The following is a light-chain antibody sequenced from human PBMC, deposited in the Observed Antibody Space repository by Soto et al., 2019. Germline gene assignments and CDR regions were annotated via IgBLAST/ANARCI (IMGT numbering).Light chain of an antibody. J-gene: IGLJ1*01. V-gene: IGLV2-14*01. CDR3: GSITRSSTSV. CDR1: SSDVGGYNY. CDR2: EVS. Sequence: QSALTQPASVSGSPGQSITISCTGTSSDVGGYNYVSWYQQQSGKAPKLMIHEVSNRPSGVSNRFSGSKSGNTASLTISGIQAEDEGDYYCGSITRSSTSVFGTGTKVTVL.